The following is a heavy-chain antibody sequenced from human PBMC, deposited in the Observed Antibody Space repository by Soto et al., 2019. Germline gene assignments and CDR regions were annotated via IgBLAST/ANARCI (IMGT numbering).Heavy chain of an antibody. D-gene: IGHD3-9*01. Sequence: QVQLVQSGAEVKKPGASVKVSCKASGYTFTSYAMHWVRQAPGQSLEWMGWINAGNGNTKYSQKLQGRVTITRDTSASTAYMELSSLRSEDTVVYYCARKLGYDILTGYNYWGQGPLVTVSS. V-gene: IGHV1-3*01. CDR2: INAGNGNT. CDR1: GYTFTSYA. J-gene: IGHJ4*02. CDR3: ARKLGYDILTGYNY.